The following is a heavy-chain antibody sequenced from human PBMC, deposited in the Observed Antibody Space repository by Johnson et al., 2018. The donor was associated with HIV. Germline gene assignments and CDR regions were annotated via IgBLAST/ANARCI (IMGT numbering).Heavy chain of an antibody. CDR3: ARSLPYSSSVGFDI. Sequence: QVQLVESGGGVVQPGRSLRLSCAASGFTFSSYAMHWVRQAPGKGLEWVAVISYDGSEKYYVDSVTGRFTISRDNAKNSLYLQMNSLRAEDTAVYYCARSLPYSSSVGFDIWGQGTMVTVSS. CDR2: ISYDGSEK. D-gene: IGHD6-6*01. J-gene: IGHJ3*02. CDR1: GFTFSSYA. V-gene: IGHV3-30*04.